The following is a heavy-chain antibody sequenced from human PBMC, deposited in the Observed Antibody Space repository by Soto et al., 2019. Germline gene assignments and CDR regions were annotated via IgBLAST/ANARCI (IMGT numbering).Heavy chain of an antibody. J-gene: IGHJ5*02. CDR1: GFTFGDSY. Sequence: GGSLRLSCAGSGFTFGDSYMSWIRQAPGKGLECLSYISRGSRYPAYADSVKGRFTISRDNAKRSLYLQMMSLTAEDTAIYYCVRGGGGGLFDPWGQGTMVTVSS. CDR3: VRGGGGGLFDP. D-gene: IGHD2-15*01. V-gene: IGHV3-11*06. CDR2: ISRGSRYP.